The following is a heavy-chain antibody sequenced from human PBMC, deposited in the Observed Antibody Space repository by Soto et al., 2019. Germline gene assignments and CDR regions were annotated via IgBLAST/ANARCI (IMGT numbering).Heavy chain of an antibody. J-gene: IGHJ6*02. V-gene: IGHV6-1*01. CDR2: TYYRSKWYN. CDR3: ARTRVYDSYNYYGMAV. Sequence: QVQLQQSGPRLLKPSQTLSLTCAISGDSVSSNSVAWNWIRQSPSRGLEWLGRTYYRSKWYNDYALSVKSRITINPDTSKNHFSLQLDSVTPEDTAVYYCARTRVYDSYNYYGMAVWGQGTTVTVSS. D-gene: IGHD3-3*01. CDR1: GDSVSSNSVA.